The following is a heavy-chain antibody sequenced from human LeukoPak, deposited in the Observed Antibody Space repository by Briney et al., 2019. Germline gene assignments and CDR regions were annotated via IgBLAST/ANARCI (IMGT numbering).Heavy chain of an antibody. D-gene: IGHD6-25*01. V-gene: IGHV4-34*01. J-gene: IGHJ6*03. CDR2: INHSGST. CDR3: ARGPHRLLTRMDV. CDR1: GGSFSGYY. Sequence: SETLSLTCAVYGGSFSGYYCSWIRQPPGKGLEWIGEINHSGSTNYNPSLKSRVTISVDTSKNQFSLKLSSVTAADTAVYYCARGPHRLLTRMDVWGKGTTVTVSS.